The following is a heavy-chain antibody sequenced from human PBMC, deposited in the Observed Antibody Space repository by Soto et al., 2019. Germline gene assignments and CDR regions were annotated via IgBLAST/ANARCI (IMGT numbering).Heavy chain of an antibody. V-gene: IGHV1-69*12. J-gene: IGHJ3*01. Sequence: QVQLVQSGAEVKKPGSSVKVSCKASGGTLSDYAFSWVRQAPGQGLEWMGGIIPIFGSANYAQKLQGRVTITADESTKTAYMELSSLRSEDTAVYYCARGPRDHFYYDSRDYARSYGAFDLWGQGTMVTVSS. CDR1: GGTLSDYA. CDR3: ARGPRDHFYYDSRDYARSYGAFDL. D-gene: IGHD3-22*01. CDR2: IIPIFGSA.